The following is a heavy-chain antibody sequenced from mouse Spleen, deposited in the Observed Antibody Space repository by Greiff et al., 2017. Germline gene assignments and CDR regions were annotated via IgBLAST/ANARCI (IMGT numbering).Heavy chain of an antibody. Sequence: EVMLVESGGGLVKPGGSLKLSCAASGFTFSDYGMHWVRQAPEKGLEWVAYISSGSSTIYYADTVKGRFTISRDNAKNTLFLQMTSLRSEDTAMYYCARDYDGYAMDYWGQGTSVTVSS. CDR3: ARDYDGYAMDY. CDR2: ISSGSSTI. J-gene: IGHJ4*01. D-gene: IGHD2-4*01. V-gene: IGHV5-17*01. CDR1: GFTFSDYG.